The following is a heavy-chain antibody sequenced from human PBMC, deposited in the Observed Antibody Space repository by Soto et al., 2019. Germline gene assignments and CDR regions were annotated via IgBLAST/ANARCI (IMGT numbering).Heavy chain of an antibody. CDR2: IYYSGST. CDR1: GGSVSSGSYY. V-gene: IGHV4-61*01. Sequence: SETLSLTCTVSGGSVSSGSYYWSWIRQHPGKGLEWIGYIYYSGSTNYNPSLKSRVTISVDTSKNQFSLKLSSVTAADTAVYYCARVDTALGNYYYGMDVWGQGTTVTVS. D-gene: IGHD5-18*01. J-gene: IGHJ6*02. CDR3: ARVDTALGNYYYGMDV.